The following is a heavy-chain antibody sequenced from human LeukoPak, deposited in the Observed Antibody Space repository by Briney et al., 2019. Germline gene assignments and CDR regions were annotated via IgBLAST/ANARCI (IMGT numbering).Heavy chain of an antibody. CDR3: ASSPYSGSYGGRRGDY. D-gene: IGHD1-26*01. Sequence: GGSLRLSCAASGFTVSSNYMSWVRQAPGKGLEWVSVIYSGGSTYYADSVKGRFTISRDNSKNTLYLQMNSLRAEDTAVYYCASSPYSGSYGGRRGDYWGQGTLVTVSS. V-gene: IGHV3-53*01. CDR1: GFTVSSNY. CDR2: IYSGGST. J-gene: IGHJ4*02.